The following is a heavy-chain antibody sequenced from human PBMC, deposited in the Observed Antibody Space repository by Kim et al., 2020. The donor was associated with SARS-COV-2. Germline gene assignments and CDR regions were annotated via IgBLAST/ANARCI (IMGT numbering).Heavy chain of an antibody. D-gene: IGHD3-16*02. CDR1: GGSFSAYY. CDR3: ARGIVAPHFDD. J-gene: IGHJ4*02. CDR2: INHSGST. Sequence: SETLSLTCAVYGGSFSAYYWSWIRQPPGKGLEWIGEINHSGSTNYNPSLKSRVTILEDTSKNQFSLKLSSVTAADTAVYYCARGIVAPHFDDWGPGTLVTASS. V-gene: IGHV4-34*01.